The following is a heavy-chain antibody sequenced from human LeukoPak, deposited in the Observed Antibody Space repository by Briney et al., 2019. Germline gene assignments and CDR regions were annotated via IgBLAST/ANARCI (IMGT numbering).Heavy chain of an antibody. V-gene: IGHV4-59*01. CDR2: IYYSGST. Sequence: SETLSLTCTVSGGSISSYYWSWIRQPPGKGLEWIAYIYYSGSTNFNPSLKSRGTISIDTSKNQFSLKLSSVTAADTAMYYCARAPDYRWFDPWAREPWSPSPQ. D-gene: IGHD4/OR15-4a*01. CDR3: ARAPDYRWFDP. CDR1: GGSISSYY. J-gene: IGHJ5*02.